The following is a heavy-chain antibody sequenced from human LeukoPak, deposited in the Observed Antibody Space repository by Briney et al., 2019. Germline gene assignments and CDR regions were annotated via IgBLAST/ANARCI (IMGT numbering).Heavy chain of an antibody. CDR1: GGSISSGSYY. D-gene: IGHD6-25*01. Sequence: SQTLSLTCTVSGGSISSGSYYWSWIRQPAGKGLEWIGRIYTSGSTNYNPSLKSRATISVDTSKNQFSLKLSSVTAADTAVYYCARASIAAAFDIWGQGTMVTVSS. CDR2: IYTSGST. J-gene: IGHJ3*02. CDR3: ARASIAAAFDI. V-gene: IGHV4-61*02.